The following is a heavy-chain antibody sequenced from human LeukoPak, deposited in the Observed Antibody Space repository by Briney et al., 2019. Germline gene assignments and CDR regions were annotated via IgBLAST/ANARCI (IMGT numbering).Heavy chain of an antibody. J-gene: IGHJ4*02. CDR3: ASQIAAAGTYLTPHY. D-gene: IGHD6-13*01. Sequence: PGGSLRLSCAASGITFNTYSMHWVRQAPGKGLEWAAPISYDGSNKYYADSVKGRFTVSRDNSKNTLYLQLNSLRAEDTAVYYCASQIAAAGTYLTPHYWGQGTLVTVSS. CDR2: ISYDGSNK. CDR1: GITFNTYS. V-gene: IGHV3-30*04.